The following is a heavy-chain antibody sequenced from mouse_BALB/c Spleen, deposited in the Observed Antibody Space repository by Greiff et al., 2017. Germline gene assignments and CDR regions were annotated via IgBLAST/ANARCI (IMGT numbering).Heavy chain of an antibody. CDR1: GFSLTSYG. Sequence: VKVVESGPGLVQPSQSLSITCTVSGFSLTSYGVHWVRQSPGKGLEWLGVIWSGGSTDYNAAFISRLSISKDNSKSQVFFKMNSLQANDTAIYYCARNERDYAMDYWGQGTSVTVSS. CDR2: IWSGGST. J-gene: IGHJ4*01. V-gene: IGHV2-2*02. CDR3: ARNERDYAMDY.